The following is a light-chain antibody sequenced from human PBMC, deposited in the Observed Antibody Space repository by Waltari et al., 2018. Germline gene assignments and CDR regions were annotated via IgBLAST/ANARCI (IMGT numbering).Light chain of an antibody. V-gene: IGKV1-5*03. CDR3: QDHDSLPVS. Sequence: DIQMTQSPSTLSASVGDRVTINCRASQSVKNNLAWYQQKPGKAPKVLIHKASRLESGFPSMFRGSGYATEFTLTIISLQPDDFATYYCQDHDSLPVSFAGGTTVELK. CDR2: KAS. CDR1: QSVKNN. J-gene: IGKJ4*01.